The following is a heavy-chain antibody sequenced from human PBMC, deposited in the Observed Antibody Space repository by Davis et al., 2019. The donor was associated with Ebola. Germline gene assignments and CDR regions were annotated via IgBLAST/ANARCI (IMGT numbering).Heavy chain of an antibody. Sequence: GESLKISCAASGFTFSGYWMSWVRQAPGKGLEWVANINQDGGEKQYVDSVKGRFTISRDNAKSSLSLQMSSLRADDTAMYYCARDLVYGGNAFFDYWGQGTPVRVSS. V-gene: IGHV3-7*03. CDR1: GFTFSGYW. CDR2: INQDGGEK. J-gene: IGHJ4*02. CDR3: ARDLVYGGNAFFDY. D-gene: IGHD4-23*01.